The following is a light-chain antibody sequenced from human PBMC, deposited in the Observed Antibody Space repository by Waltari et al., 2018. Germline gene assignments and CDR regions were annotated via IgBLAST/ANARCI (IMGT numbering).Light chain of an antibody. Sequence: DIVMTQSPLSLPVTPGEPASISCRSSQSLLHGDGRNFLDWYLQKPGQSPQLLIYMGSNRASGVPDRFSGSGSGKYFTLKISRVEAEDVGVYYCMQARQPPYTFGGGTKVEIK. V-gene: IGKV2-28*01. CDR3: MQARQPPYT. CDR2: MGS. CDR1: QSLLHGDGRNF. J-gene: IGKJ4*01.